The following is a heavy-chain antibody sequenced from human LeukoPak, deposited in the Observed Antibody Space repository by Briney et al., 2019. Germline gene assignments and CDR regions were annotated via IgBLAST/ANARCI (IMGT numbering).Heavy chain of an antibody. J-gene: IGHJ4*02. V-gene: IGHV4-59*01. CDR3: ARDRDYGDYGFDY. CDR2: IYYSGST. CDR1: GGSISSYY. D-gene: IGHD4-17*01. Sequence: ASETLSLTCTASGGSISSYYWSWIRQPPGKGLEWIGYIYYSGSTNYNPSLKSRVTISVDTSKNQFSLKLSSVTAADTAVYYCARDRDYGDYGFDYWGQGTLVTVSS.